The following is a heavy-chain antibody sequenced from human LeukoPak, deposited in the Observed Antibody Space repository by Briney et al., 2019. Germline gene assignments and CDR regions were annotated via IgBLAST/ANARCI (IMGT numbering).Heavy chain of an antibody. D-gene: IGHD1-26*01. V-gene: IGHV2-5*02. CDR2: IYLDDDK. CDR3: ANVELLGHFDY. J-gene: IGHJ4*02. CDR1: GFSLSTSGVG. Sequence: SGPTLVNPTQTLTLTCTFSGFSLSTSGVGVGWIRQPPGKALAWLALIYLDDDKRYSPSLKSRLTITKATSKTQVVLTMTNMHPVDTATCYCANVELLGHFDYWGQGTLVTVSS.